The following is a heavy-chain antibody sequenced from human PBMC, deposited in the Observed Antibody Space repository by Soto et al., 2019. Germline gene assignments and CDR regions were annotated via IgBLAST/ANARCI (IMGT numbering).Heavy chain of an antibody. CDR1: GGTFISYA. V-gene: IGHV1-69*01. D-gene: IGHD2-2*01. CDR2: IIPISGTA. J-gene: IGHJ6*02. Sequence: QVQLVQSGAEVKKPGSSVKVSCKASGGTFISYAISWVRQAPGQGLEWMGGIIPISGTANYAQKFQGRVTITADESTSTAYMERSSLSSEDTAVYYCARSQGSSTSLENYYYYYYGMDVCGQWTTVTVSS. CDR3: ARSQGSSTSLENYYYYYYGMDV.